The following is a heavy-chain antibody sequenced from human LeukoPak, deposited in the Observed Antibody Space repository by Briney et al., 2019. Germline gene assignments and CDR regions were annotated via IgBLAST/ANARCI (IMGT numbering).Heavy chain of an antibody. D-gene: IGHD5-24*01. CDR2: INTDGTTT. J-gene: IGHJ4*02. V-gene: IGHV3-74*01. CDR1: EFTFSSLW. CDR3: ATAGNYRFDY. Sequence: GESLRLSCVVSEFTFSSLWMHWVRQAPGQGLVWVSRINTDGTTTNYADSVKGRFTISRDNAKNTLYLQMNSLRADDTAVYYCATAGNYRFDYWGQGTLVTVSS.